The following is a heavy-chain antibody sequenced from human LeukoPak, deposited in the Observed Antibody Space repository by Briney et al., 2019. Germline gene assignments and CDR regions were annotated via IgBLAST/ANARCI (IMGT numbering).Heavy chain of an antibody. V-gene: IGHV3-21*01. J-gene: IGHJ6*02. CDR2: ISSSTSYI. CDR3: VTRPDVGMDV. Sequence: GSLRLSCAASGFTFSSYRMDWVRQAPGKGLEWVSSISSSTSYIYYADSVKGRLTMSRDNAKNSLYLRMNSLRVEDTAVYYCVTRPDVGMDVWGQGTTVTVSS. CDR1: GFTFSSYR. D-gene: IGHD1-14*01.